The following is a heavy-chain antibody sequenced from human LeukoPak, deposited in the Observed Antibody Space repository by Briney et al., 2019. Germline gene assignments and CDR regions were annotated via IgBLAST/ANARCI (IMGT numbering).Heavy chain of an antibody. CDR1: GFSFSAYW. Sequence: GGSLRLSCAASGFSFSAYWMTWVRQAPGTGLEWVANIDPAGTETYYVDPVKGRFTISRDNAKNLLYLQMNSLRAEDTAVYYCARFGYVAAVDLWGQGTLVTVSS. J-gene: IGHJ4*02. D-gene: IGHD2-15*01. CDR2: IDPAGTET. V-gene: IGHV3-7*01. CDR3: ARFGYVAAVDL.